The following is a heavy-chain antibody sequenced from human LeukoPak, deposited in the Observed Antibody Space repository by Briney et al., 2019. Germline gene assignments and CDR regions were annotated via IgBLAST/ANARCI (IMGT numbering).Heavy chain of an antibody. CDR1: GGSFSGYC. Sequence: SETLSLTCAVYGGSFSGYCWSWIRQPPGKGLEWIGEINHSGSTNYNPYLKSRGTISVDTSKNQFSLKLSSVTAADTAVYYSARHSGYALYSWFDPWGQGTLVTVSS. CDR2: INHSGST. J-gene: IGHJ5*02. V-gene: IGHV4-34*01. D-gene: IGHD5-12*01. CDR3: ARHSGYALYSWFDP.